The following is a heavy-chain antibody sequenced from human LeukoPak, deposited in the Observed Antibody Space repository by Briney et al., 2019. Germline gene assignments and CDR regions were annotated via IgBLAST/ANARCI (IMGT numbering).Heavy chain of an antibody. D-gene: IGHD2-15*01. Sequence: PGESLRISCKTSGYSFSNYWIGWVRQMPGKGLEWMGIIYPDDSDIRYSPSFQGQVTISADKSISTAYLQWSSLKASDSAMYYCARHGRIVVAEKGAFDIWGQGTMVTVSS. V-gene: IGHV5-51*01. CDR1: GYSFSNYW. CDR2: IYPDDSDI. CDR3: ARHGRIVVAEKGAFDI. J-gene: IGHJ3*02.